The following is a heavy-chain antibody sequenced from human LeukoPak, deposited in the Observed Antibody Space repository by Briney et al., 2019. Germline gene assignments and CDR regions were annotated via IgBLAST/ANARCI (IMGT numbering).Heavy chain of an antibody. V-gene: IGHV3-23*01. CDR3: ANAPGVYYSYYYMDV. Sequence: GGSLRLSCAASGFTFSSYAMSWVRQAPGKGLEWVSAISGSGGSTYYADSAKGRFTISRDNSKNTLYLQMNSLRAEDTAVYYCANAPGVYYSYYYMDVWGKGTTVTVSS. D-gene: IGHD2-8*01. J-gene: IGHJ6*03. CDR1: GFTFSSYA. CDR2: ISGSGGST.